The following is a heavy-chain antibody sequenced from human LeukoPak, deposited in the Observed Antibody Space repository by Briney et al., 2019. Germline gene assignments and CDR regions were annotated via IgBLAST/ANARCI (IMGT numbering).Heavy chain of an antibody. CDR1: GFTFGDYA. CDR3: TRDDSGSGSNPDY. V-gene: IGHV3-49*03. CDR2: IRSKAYGGTT. Sequence: PGRSLRLSCTASGFTFGDYAMSWFRQAPGKGLEWVGFIRSKAYGGTTEYAASVKGRFTISRDDSKSIAYLQMNSLKTEGTAVYYCTRDDSGSGSNPDYWGQGTLVTVSS. D-gene: IGHD3-10*01. J-gene: IGHJ4*02.